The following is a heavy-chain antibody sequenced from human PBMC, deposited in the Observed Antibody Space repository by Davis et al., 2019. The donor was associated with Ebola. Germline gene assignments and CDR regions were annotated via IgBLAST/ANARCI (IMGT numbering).Heavy chain of an antibody. V-gene: IGHV3-30*02. D-gene: IGHD6-19*01. CDR1: GFTFSSYG. CDR3: ANARPAVAYFGY. CDR2: IRYDGSNK. J-gene: IGHJ4*02. Sequence: GESLKISCAASGFTFSSYGMHWVRQAPGKGLEWVAFIRYDGSNKYYADSVKGRFTISRDNSKNTVYLQMNSLRAEDTAVYYCANARPAVAYFGYWGQGTLVTVSP.